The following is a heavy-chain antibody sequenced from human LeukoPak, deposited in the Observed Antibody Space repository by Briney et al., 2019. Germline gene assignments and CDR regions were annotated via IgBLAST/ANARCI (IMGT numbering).Heavy chain of an antibody. CDR2: INPSGSRT. D-gene: IGHD1-26*01. CDR3: ARDNSVGNTAWWFDP. CDR1: GYTFTSRY. J-gene: IGHJ5*02. V-gene: IGHV1-46*01. Sequence: ASVKVSCKASGYTFTSRYTHWVRQAPGQGLELKGLINPSGSRTTYAQKFQGRVTMSRDMSTTTDYMELSSLTSDDTAVYYCARDNSVGNTAWWFDPWGQGTLVTVSS.